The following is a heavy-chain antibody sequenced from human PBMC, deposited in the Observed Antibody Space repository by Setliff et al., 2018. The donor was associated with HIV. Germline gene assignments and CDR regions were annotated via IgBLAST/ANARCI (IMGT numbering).Heavy chain of an antibody. J-gene: IGHJ1*01. CDR3: ARVPTSSWYVTTQRTKEYFHH. D-gene: IGHD6-13*01. V-gene: IGHV4-39*07. CDR1: GGSIKSSSYY. CDR2: IYYSGNT. Sequence: SEILSLTCTVSGGSIKSSSYYWGWIRQPPGKGLEWIGSIYYSGNTYYNPSLKSRVTISTDTSRNQFSLRLSSVTAADTAIYYCARVPTSSWYVTTQRTKEYFHHWGQGTLVTVSS.